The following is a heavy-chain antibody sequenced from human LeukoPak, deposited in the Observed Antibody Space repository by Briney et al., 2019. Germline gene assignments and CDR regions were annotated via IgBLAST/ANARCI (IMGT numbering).Heavy chain of an antibody. Sequence: PGGPLRLSCAASGFTFSSYAMSWVRQAPGKGLEWVSAISGSGGSTYYADSVKGRFTISRDNSKNTLYLQMNSLRAEDTAVYYCANSGGVNSGYQGYFDYWGQGTLVTVSS. CDR3: ANSGGVNSGYQGYFDY. V-gene: IGHV3-23*01. CDR1: GFTFSSYA. CDR2: ISGSGGST. J-gene: IGHJ4*02. D-gene: IGHD5-12*01.